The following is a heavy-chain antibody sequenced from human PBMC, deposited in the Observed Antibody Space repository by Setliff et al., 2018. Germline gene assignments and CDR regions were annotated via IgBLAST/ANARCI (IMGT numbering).Heavy chain of an antibody. CDR1: GGSFSTYF. CDR2: INVGGTNT. Sequence: HPSETLSLTCAVYGGSFSTYFWSWIRQPPGKGLEWVSIINVGGTNTYYRDSVKGRFTISRDNSQNTLYLQMNSLRAEDTAVYYCAKDRPQGANGRSLDYWGRGALVTVSS. D-gene: IGHD1-26*01. CDR3: AKDRPQGANGRSLDY. J-gene: IGHJ4*02. V-gene: IGHV3-23*01.